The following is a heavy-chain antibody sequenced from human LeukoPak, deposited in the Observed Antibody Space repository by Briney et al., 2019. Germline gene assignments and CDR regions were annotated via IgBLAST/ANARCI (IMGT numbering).Heavy chain of an antibody. D-gene: IGHD5-12*01. V-gene: IGHV1-3*01. J-gene: IGHJ4*02. CDR1: GYTFTSYA. CDR2: IDAGNGNT. CDR3: ARGTGGYDWVRYYFDY. Sequence: ASVKVSCKASGYTFTSYAMHWVRQAPGQRLEWMGWIDAGNGNTKYSQKFQGRVTITRDTSASTAYMELSSLRSEDTAVYYCARGTGGYDWVRYYFDYWGQGTLVTVSS.